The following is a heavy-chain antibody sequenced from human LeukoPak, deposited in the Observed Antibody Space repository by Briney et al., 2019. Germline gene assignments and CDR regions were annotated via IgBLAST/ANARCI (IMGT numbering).Heavy chain of an antibody. Sequence: ASVKVSCKASGYTFTGYYMHWVRQAPGQRLEWMGWINPNSGGTNYAQKFQGRVTMTRDTSISTAYMELSRLGSDDTAVYYCARVVVYEYFGMDVWGQGTTVTVSS. CDR2: INPNSGGT. D-gene: IGHD3-22*01. CDR1: GYTFTGYY. J-gene: IGHJ6*02. CDR3: ARVVVYEYFGMDV. V-gene: IGHV1-2*02.